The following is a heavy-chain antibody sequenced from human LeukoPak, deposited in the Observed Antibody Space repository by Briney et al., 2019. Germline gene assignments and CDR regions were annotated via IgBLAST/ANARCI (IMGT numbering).Heavy chain of an antibody. V-gene: IGHV3-48*03. CDR2: ISSSGSTI. CDR3: AKKAHYDAYAKYFDY. J-gene: IGHJ4*02. Sequence: GSLRLSCAASGFTFSSYEMNWVRQAPGKGLEWVSYISSSGSTIYYADSVKGRFTISRDNAKNSLYPQMNSLRAEDTAVYYCAKKAHYDAYAKYFDYWGQGTLVTVSS. CDR1: GFTFSSYE. D-gene: IGHD4-17*01.